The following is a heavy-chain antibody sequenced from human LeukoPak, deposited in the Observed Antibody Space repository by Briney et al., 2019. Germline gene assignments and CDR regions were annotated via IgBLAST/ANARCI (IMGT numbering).Heavy chain of an antibody. CDR1: GGSISSSSYY. CDR3: ARDYCTNGVCYGFY. Sequence: SETLSLTCTVSGGSISSSSYYWGWIRQPRGKGLEWIGSIYYSGSTYYNPSLKSRVTISVDTSKNQFSLKLSSVTAADTAVYYCARDYCTNGVCYGFYWGQGTLVTVSS. CDR2: IYYSGST. V-gene: IGHV4-39*07. J-gene: IGHJ4*02. D-gene: IGHD2-8*01.